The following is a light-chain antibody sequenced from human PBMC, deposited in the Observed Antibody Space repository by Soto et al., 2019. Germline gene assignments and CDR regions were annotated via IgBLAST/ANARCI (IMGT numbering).Light chain of an antibody. V-gene: IGLV7-46*01. J-gene: IGLJ2*01. CDR1: TGTVTSGHY. CDR2: DTS. CDR3: LIYYGAGPI. Sequence: QAVVTQEPSLTVSPGGTVTLTCGSSTGTVTSGHYPYWLQQRPGQGPRTLIYDTSKRHSWTPARFSGSLLGGKAALTLSGAQPEDEAGYYCLIYYGAGPIFGGGTKLTVL.